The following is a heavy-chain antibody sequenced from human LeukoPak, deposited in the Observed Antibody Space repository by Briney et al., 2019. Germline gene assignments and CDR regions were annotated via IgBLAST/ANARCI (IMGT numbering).Heavy chain of an antibody. CDR3: ARSQNWNYADY. D-gene: IGHD1-7*01. V-gene: IGHV4-59*11. CDR2: IYYSGST. Sequence: SETLSLTCTVSGGSISSHYWSWIRQPPGKGLEWIGYIYYSGSTNYNPSLKSRVTISVDTSKNQFSLKLSSVTAADTAVYYCARSQNWNYADYWGQGTLDTVSS. J-gene: IGHJ4*02. CDR1: GGSISSHY.